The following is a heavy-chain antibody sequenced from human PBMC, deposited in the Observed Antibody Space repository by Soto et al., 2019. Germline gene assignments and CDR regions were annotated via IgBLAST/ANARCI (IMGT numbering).Heavy chain of an antibody. Sequence: QVQLVQSGAEVKKPGSSVKVSCKASGGTFSSYAISWVRQAPGQGLEWMGGIIPIFGTANYAQKFQGRVTFAADESTTTAYMGLSSLRSVDTAVYYWASSRVRANTELSSGYYSVFDYLGQGTLVTVSS. D-gene: IGHD3-22*01. V-gene: IGHV1-69*01. J-gene: IGHJ4*02. CDR2: IIPIFGTA. CDR3: ASSRVRANTELSSGYYSVFDY. CDR1: GGTFSSYA.